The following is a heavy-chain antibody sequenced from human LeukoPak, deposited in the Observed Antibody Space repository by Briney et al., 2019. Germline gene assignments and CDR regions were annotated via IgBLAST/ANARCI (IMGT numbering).Heavy chain of an antibody. Sequence: GGSLRLSCAASGFTFSKAWMNWVRQAPGKGLEWVANIKQDGSEKYYVDSVKGRFTISRDNAKNSLYLQMNSLRAEDTAVYYCAKYYYGSGSYRIPLYYYYYYMDVWGKGTTVTISS. V-gene: IGHV3-7*01. CDR2: IKQDGSEK. D-gene: IGHD3-10*01. CDR3: AKYYYGSGSYRIPLYYYYYYMDV. J-gene: IGHJ6*03. CDR1: GFTFSKAW.